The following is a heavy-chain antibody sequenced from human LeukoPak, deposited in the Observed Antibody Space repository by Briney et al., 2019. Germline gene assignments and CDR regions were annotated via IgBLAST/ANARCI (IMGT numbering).Heavy chain of an antibody. CDR1: GGTFSSYT. CDR3: ARALGHSGSYPTGDY. Sequence: SVKVSCKASGGTFSSYTISWVRQAPGQGLEWMGRIIPILGIANYAQKFQGRVTITADKSTSTAYMEPSSLRSEDTAVYYCARALGHSGSYPTGDYWGQGTLVTVSS. CDR2: IIPILGIA. D-gene: IGHD1-26*01. J-gene: IGHJ4*02. V-gene: IGHV1-69*02.